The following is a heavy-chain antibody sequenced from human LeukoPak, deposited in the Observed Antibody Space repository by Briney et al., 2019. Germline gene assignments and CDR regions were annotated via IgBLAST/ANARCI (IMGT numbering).Heavy chain of an antibody. V-gene: IGHV3-49*03. CDR3: TRARDRVVVAANRFDP. Sequence: GRSLRLSCTASGFTFGDYAMSWFRQAPGKGLEWVGFIRSKAYGGTTEYDASVKGRFTISRDDSKSIAYLQMNSLKTEDTAVYYCTRARDRVVVAANRFDPWGQGTLVTVSS. CDR1: GFTFGDYA. D-gene: IGHD2-15*01. CDR2: IRSKAYGGTT. J-gene: IGHJ5*02.